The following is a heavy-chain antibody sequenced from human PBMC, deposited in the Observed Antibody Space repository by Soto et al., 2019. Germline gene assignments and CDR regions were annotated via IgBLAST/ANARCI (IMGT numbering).Heavy chain of an antibody. D-gene: IGHD3-10*01. V-gene: IGHV4-39*07. Sequence: SETLSLTCTVSGGSICSINYYWGWIRQPPGKGLEWIGSINYSGTNNCNPSLKSRITISVDTPKNQFSLRLSSVTAADTAVYYCARGRRVMVRGVITRLFDYWGQGTLVT. CDR2: INYSGTN. CDR1: GGSICSINYY. J-gene: IGHJ4*02. CDR3: ARGRRVMVRGVITRLFDY.